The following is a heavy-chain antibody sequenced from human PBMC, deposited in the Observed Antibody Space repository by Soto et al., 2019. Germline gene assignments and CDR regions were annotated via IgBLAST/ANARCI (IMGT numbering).Heavy chain of an antibody. CDR2: ISAAGDP. Sequence: EVQLVESGGGLVQPGGSLRLSCEASGFTFRNYDMHWVRQGTGKGLEWVSGISAAGDPDYADSVEGRFTISRENAQNSFFLQMNSLRVGDTAVYYCARTDRDFYGLDVRGQGTTVIVS. CDR3: ARTDRDFYGLDV. CDR1: GFTFRNYD. J-gene: IGHJ6*02. V-gene: IGHV3-13*05.